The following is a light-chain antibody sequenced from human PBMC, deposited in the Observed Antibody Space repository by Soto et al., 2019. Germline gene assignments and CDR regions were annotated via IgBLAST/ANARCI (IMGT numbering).Light chain of an antibody. CDR1: SSDVGNYNY. Sequence: QSALTQPRSVSGSPGQSVTISCTGTSSDVGNYNYVSWYQHHPGKAPKLMIYDVNKRPSGVPDRFSGSKSGNTASLTISGLQAEDEADYYCCSYAGSFTLLPFGGGTQLTVL. CDR3: CSYAGSFTLLP. V-gene: IGLV2-11*01. J-gene: IGLJ7*01. CDR2: DVN.